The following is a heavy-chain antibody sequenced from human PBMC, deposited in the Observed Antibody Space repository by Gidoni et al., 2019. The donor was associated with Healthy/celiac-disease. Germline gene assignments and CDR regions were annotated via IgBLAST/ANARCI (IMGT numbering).Heavy chain of an antibody. V-gene: IGHV3-30*01. CDR2: ISYDGSNK. J-gene: IGHJ6*02. CDR1: GLPFSSYA. D-gene: IGHD3-10*01. CDR3: ARGARYYGSGSTTMDV. Sequence: QVQLVESGGGVVQPGRSLRLSCAASGLPFSSYAMHWVRQAPGKGLEWVAVISYDGSNKYYADSVKGRFTISRDNSKNTLYLQMNSLRAEDTAVYYCARGARYYGSGSTTMDVWGQGTTVTVSS.